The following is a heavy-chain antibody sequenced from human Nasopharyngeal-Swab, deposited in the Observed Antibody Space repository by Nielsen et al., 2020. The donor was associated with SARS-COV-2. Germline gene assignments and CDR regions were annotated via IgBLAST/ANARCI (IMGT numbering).Heavy chain of an antibody. V-gene: IGHV3-30*18. CDR3: ANSGVRGYSGSYSFGY. J-gene: IGHJ4*02. CDR1: GFTFSSYG. CDR2: ISYDGSNK. Sequence: GGSLRLSCAASGFTFSSYGMHWVRQAPGKGLEWVAVISYDGSNKYYADSVKGRFTISRDNSKNTLYLQMNSLRAEDTVVYYCANSGVRGYSGSYSFGYWGQGTLVTVSS. D-gene: IGHD1-26*01.